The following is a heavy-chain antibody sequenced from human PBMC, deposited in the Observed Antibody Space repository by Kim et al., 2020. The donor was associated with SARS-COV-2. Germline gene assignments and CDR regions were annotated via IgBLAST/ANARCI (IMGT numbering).Heavy chain of an antibody. CDR2: ISYDGSNK. Sequence: GGSLRLSCAASGFTFSSYGMHWVRQAPGKGLEWVAVISYDGSNKYYADSVKGRFIISRDNSKNTLYLQMNSLRAEDTAVYYCAKEQLFPDYDILTGPGMDVWGQGTTVTVSS. V-gene: IGHV3-30*18. CDR3: AKEQLFPDYDILTGPGMDV. CDR1: GFTFSSYG. J-gene: IGHJ6*02. D-gene: IGHD3-9*01.